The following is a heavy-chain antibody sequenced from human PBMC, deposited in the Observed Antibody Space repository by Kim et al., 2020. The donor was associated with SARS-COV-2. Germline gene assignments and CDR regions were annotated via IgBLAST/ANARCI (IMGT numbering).Heavy chain of an antibody. CDR3: AKSVSGSYFGDDY. D-gene: IGHD1-26*01. J-gene: IGHJ4*02. V-gene: IGHV3-30*18. CDR2: ISYDGSNK. Sequence: GGSLRLSCAASGFTFNTYGMHWVRQAPGKGLEWVAVISYDGSNKYYADSVKGRFTISRDNSKNTLYLQMNSLRIEDTAVYYCAKSVSGSYFGDDYWGQGTLVTVSS. CDR1: GFTFNTYG.